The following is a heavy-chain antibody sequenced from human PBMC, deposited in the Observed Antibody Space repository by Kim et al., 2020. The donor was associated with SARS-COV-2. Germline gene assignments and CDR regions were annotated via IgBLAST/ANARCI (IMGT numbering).Heavy chain of an antibody. J-gene: IGHJ4*02. Sequence: SETLSLTCAVYGGSFSGYYWSWIRQPPGKGLEWIGEINHSGSTNYNPSLKSRVTISVDTSKNQFSLKLSSVTAADTAVYYCARGRKAYSRGYFDYWGQGTLVTVSS. D-gene: IGHD6-13*01. CDR3: ARGRKAYSRGYFDY. CDR2: INHSGST. V-gene: IGHV4-34*01. CDR1: GGSFSGYY.